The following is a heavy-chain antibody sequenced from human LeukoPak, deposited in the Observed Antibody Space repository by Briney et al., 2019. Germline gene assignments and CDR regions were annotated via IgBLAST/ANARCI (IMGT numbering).Heavy chain of an antibody. Sequence: GGSLRLSCAASGFTFSXXXXXWIRQAPGKGLDWVSLISSTGGXXXYADSVKGRXXISRDNSKDTLYLQMDSLRAEDTAIYYCARDIQLSTWGLGTKVTVSS. J-gene: IGHJ3*01. CDR2: ISSTGGXX. CDR1: GFTFSXXX. CDR3: ARDIQLST. D-gene: IGHD5-24*01. V-gene: IGHV3-23*01.